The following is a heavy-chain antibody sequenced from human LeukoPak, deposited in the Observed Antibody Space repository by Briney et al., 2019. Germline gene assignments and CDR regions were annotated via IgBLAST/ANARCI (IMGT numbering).Heavy chain of an antibody. CDR2: IYPGDSDT. J-gene: IGHJ4*02. CDR3: ARPNSRAAMVTYYFDY. Sequence: GESLKISCKGSGYSFTSYWIGWVRQMPGKGLEWMGIIYPGDSDTRYSPSFQGQVTISADKSISTAYLQWSSLKASDTAMYYSARPNSRAAMVTYYFDYWGQGTLVTVSS. CDR1: GYSFTSYW. D-gene: IGHD5-18*01. V-gene: IGHV5-51*01.